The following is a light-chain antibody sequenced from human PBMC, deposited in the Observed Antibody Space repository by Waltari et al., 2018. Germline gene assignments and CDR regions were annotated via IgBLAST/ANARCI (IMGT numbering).Light chain of an antibody. V-gene: IGLV2-14*01. Sequence: QSALTQPASVSGSPGQALTISCTGTSSVVRGYNYVSWYQQHPGKAPKLMIYEVSNRPSGVSKRFSGSKSGNTASLTISGLQAEYEADYYCSSYISSSTRVFGGGTKLIVL. CDR2: EVS. CDR3: SSYISSSTRV. CDR1: SSVVRGYNY. J-gene: IGLJ3*02.